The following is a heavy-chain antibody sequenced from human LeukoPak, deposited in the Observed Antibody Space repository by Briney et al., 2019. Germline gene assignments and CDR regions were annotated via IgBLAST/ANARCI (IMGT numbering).Heavy chain of an antibody. D-gene: IGHD3-22*01. Sequence: SETLSLTCSVSGDAVSRSDSYWDWIRQPPGKGLEWIGTIYYSGRTYYSPSLKSRVTMSVDPSNNQFSLNLRSVTAADTAVYYCARRRYYDGSGYLEWGQGTLLSVSS. CDR2: IYYSGRT. CDR3: ARRRYYDGSGYLE. V-gene: IGHV4-39*01. CDR1: GDAVSRSDSY. J-gene: IGHJ1*01.